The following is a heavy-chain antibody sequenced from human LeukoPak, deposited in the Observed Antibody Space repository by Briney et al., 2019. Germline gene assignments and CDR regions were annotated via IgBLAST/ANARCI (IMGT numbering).Heavy chain of an antibody. D-gene: IGHD2-15*01. CDR2: IIPILGIA. V-gene: IGHV1-69*04. J-gene: IGHJ6*02. CDR1: GGTFSSYA. Sequence: GASVKVSCKASGGTFSSYAISWVRQAPGQGLEWMGRIIPILGIANYAQKFQGRVTITADKSTSTAYMELSSLRSEDTAVYYCARDLCSGGSCYVTYGMVVWGQGTTVTVSS. CDR3: ARDLCSGGSCYVTYGMVV.